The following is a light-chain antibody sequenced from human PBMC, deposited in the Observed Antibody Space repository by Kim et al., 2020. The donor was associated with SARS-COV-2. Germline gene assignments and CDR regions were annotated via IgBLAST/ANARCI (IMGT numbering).Light chain of an antibody. CDR1: ESVSSSH. V-gene: IGKV3-20*01. J-gene: IGKJ2*01. CDR3: QQYDGAYT. CDR2: AVS. Sequence: SLAPEDRAPLPCRASESVSSSHFAWYQQKPGQAPSLLINAVSNRATGIPDRFIGSGSGTDFTLTISRLEPEDFAVYYCQQYDGAYTFGQGTNLEI.